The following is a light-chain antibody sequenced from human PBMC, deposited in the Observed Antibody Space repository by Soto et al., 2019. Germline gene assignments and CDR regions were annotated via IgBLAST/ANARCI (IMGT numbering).Light chain of an antibody. CDR1: SSNIGAGYD. CDR2: GNS. J-gene: IGLJ1*01. Sequence: QSVLTQPPSVSGAPGQRVTISCTGSSSNIGAGYDVHWYQQLPGAAPKLLIYGNSNRPSGVPDRFSGSKSGTSASLAIIGLKAEDEADYYCQSSERGLSGYVFGTGTKLTVL. V-gene: IGLV1-40*01. CDR3: QSSERGLSGYV.